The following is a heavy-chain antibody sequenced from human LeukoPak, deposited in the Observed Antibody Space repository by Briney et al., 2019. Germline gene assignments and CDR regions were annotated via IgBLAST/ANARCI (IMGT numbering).Heavy chain of an antibody. J-gene: IGHJ4*02. D-gene: IGHD3-22*01. Sequence: SETLSLTCAVYGGSFSGYYWSWIRQPPGKGLEWIGEINHSGSTNYNPSLKSRVTISVDTSKNQFSLKLSSVTAADTAVYYCARGRDGGGGYYPKKRYYFDNWGQGTLVTVSS. V-gene: IGHV4-34*01. CDR2: INHSGST. CDR3: ARGRDGGGGYYPKKRYYFDN. CDR1: GGSFSGYY.